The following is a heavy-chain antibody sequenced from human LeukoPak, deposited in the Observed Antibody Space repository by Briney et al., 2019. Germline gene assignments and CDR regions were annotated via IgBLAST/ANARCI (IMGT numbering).Heavy chain of an antibody. J-gene: IGHJ3*02. V-gene: IGHV4-59*01. CDR1: GGSISSYY. Sequence: PSETLSLTCTVSGGSISSYYWSWIRQPPGKGLEWIGYIYYSGSTNYNPSLQSRVTISVDTSKNQFSLKLSSVTAADTGVYYCARDKGYCSSTSCPYDAFDIWGQGTMVTVSS. D-gene: IGHD2-2*01. CDR3: ARDKGYCSSTSCPYDAFDI. CDR2: IYYSGST.